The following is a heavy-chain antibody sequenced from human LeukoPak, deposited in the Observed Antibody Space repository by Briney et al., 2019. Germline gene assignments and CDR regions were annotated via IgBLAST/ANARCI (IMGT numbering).Heavy chain of an antibody. CDR3: ARDAGYSSGPRYFDD. CDR1: GGTFSSYA. Sequence: ASVKVSCKASGGTFSSYAISWVRQAPGQGLEWMGGIIPIFGTANYAQKFQGRVTITADESTSTAYMELSSLRSEDTAVYYCARDAGYSSGPRYFDDWGQGTLVTVSS. D-gene: IGHD6-19*01. V-gene: IGHV1-69*01. J-gene: IGHJ4*02. CDR2: IIPIFGTA.